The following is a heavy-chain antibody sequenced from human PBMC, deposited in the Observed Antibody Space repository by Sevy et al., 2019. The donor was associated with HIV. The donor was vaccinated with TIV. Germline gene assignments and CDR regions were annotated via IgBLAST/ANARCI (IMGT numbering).Heavy chain of an antibody. CDR3: AKTDRISALCQFDY. V-gene: IGHV3-23*01. D-gene: IGHD6-13*01. CDR1: GFAFSRFA. Sequence: GGSLRLSCAASGFAFSRFAMSWVRQAPGKGLERVSIISGSGDITYYEQSVKGRFTISRDNSKNTLSLQMNSLRAEDTAIYFCAKTDRISALCQFDYWGQGTLVTVSS. CDR2: ISGSGDIT. J-gene: IGHJ4*02.